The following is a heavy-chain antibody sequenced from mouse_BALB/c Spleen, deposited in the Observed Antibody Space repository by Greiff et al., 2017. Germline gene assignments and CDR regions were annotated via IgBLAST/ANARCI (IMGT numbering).Heavy chain of an antibody. CDR3: ARGRVFYAMDY. D-gene: IGHD6-2*01. V-gene: IGHV5-9-1*01. CDR1: GFTFSSYA. CDR2: ISSGGSYT. J-gene: IGHJ4*01. Sequence: DVMLVESGGGLVKPGGSLKLSCAASGFTFSSYAMSWVRQTPEKRLEWVATISSGGSYTYYPDSVKGRFTISRDNAKNTLYLQMSSLRSEDTAMYYCARGRVFYAMDYWGQGTSVTVSS.